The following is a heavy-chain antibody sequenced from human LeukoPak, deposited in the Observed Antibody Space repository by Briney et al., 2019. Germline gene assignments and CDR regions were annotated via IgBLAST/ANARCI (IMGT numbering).Heavy chain of an antibody. D-gene: IGHD3-9*01. J-gene: IGHJ4*02. CDR2: ISGSAGST. CDR3: ARINDWHDY. V-gene: IGHV3-23*01. CDR1: GFTFTTYA. Sequence: PGGSLRLSCAASGFTFTTYAMTWVRQAPGKGLEWVSAISGSAGSTYYADSVKGRFTISRDNAKNSLYLQMNSLRAEDTAVYYCARINDWHDYWGQGTLVTVSS.